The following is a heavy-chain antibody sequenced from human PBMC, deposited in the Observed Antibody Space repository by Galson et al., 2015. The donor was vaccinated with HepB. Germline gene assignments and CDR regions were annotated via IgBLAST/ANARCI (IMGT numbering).Heavy chain of an antibody. Sequence: SLRLSCAASGFTFSSYAMHWVRQAPGKGLEWVAVISYNGGNKYYADSVKGRFTISRDNSKNTLYLQMNSLRAEDTAVYYCARERVRSTTAAAGTFDYWGRGTLVTVSS. V-gene: IGHV3-30-3*01. CDR2: ISYNGGNK. J-gene: IGHJ4*02. CDR3: ARERVRSTTAAAGTFDY. D-gene: IGHD6-13*01. CDR1: GFTFSSYA.